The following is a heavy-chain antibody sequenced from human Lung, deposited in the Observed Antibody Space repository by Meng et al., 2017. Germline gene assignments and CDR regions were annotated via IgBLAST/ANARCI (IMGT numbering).Heavy chain of an antibody. Sequence: SLKISCAASGFTFSSYAMHWVRQAPGKGLEWVAVISYDGSNKYYADSVKGRFTISRDNSKNTLYLQMNSLRAEDTAVYYCARDRNYGGNSPSGYWGQGTLVTVSS. CDR2: ISYDGSNK. CDR3: ARDRNYGGNSPSGY. CDR1: GFTFSSYA. V-gene: IGHV3-30*04. J-gene: IGHJ4*02. D-gene: IGHD4-23*01.